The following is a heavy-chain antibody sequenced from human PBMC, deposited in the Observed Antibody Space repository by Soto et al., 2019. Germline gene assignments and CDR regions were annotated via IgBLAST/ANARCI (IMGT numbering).Heavy chain of an antibody. CDR1: GFTFSSYA. CDR2: ISYDGSNK. V-gene: IGHV3-30-3*01. Sequence: GGSLRLSCAASGFTFSSYAMHWVRQAPGKGLEWVAVISYDGSNKYYADSVKGRFTISGANSKNTLYLQMNSLRAEDTAVYYCARAGPGYGSGSYYPKYYYYYGMDVWGQGTTVTVSS. D-gene: IGHD3-10*01. CDR3: ARAGPGYGSGSYYPKYYYYYGMDV. J-gene: IGHJ6*02.